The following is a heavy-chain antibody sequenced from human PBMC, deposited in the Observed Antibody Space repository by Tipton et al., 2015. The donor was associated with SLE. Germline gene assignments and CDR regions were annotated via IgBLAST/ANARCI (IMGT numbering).Heavy chain of an antibody. CDR1: GGSISSSSYY. Sequence: TLSLTCTVSGGSISSSSYYWDWIRQPPGKGLEWIGSIYYSRSTFYNPSLKSRVTISVDTSKNQFSLKLSSVTAADTAVYYCARKKQQLVAFDIWGQGTMVTVSS. J-gene: IGHJ3*02. V-gene: IGHV4-39*07. CDR2: IYYSRST. D-gene: IGHD6-13*01. CDR3: ARKKQQLVAFDI.